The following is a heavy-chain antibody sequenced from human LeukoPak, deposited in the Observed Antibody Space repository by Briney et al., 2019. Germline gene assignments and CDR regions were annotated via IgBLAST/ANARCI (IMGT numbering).Heavy chain of an antibody. CDR1: GFTFSSYG. V-gene: IGHV3-33*01. Sequence: GRSLRLSCAASGFTFSSYGMHWVRQAPGKGVEGVALFCDDGRSKYLADSVKGRFSISRDNSKNTVYLQMNTLRAEDTAVYYCARDSGYSYGYLEFWGQGTPVTVSS. CDR3: ARDSGYSYGYLEF. CDR2: FCDDGRSK. J-gene: IGHJ4*02. D-gene: IGHD5-18*01.